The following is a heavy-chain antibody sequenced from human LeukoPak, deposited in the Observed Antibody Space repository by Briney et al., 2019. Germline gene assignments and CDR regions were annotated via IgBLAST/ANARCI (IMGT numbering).Heavy chain of an antibody. J-gene: IGHJ4*02. Sequence: SETLSLTCTVSGGSINSYYWSWIRQPPGKGLEWIGYIYYNGNTNYNPSLKSRVTISVDTSKNQFSLKLSSVTAADTAVYYCARAAAGIVGAADYWGQGTLVTVSS. CDR1: GGSINSYY. V-gene: IGHV4-59*01. D-gene: IGHD1-26*01. CDR3: ARAAAGIVGAADY. CDR2: IYYNGNT.